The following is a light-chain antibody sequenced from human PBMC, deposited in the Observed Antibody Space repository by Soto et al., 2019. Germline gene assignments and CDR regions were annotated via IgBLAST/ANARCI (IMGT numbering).Light chain of an antibody. CDR3: QQYNNWPRT. V-gene: IGKV3-15*01. CDR2: GAS. J-gene: IGKJ1*01. CDR1: QSVGSY. Sequence: EVVMTQSPATLYVSPGERATLSCRASQSVGSYLAWYQQKPGQAPRLLIYGASTRAPGISPRFSGGGSGTEFTLTISSLQSEDFAVYYCQQYNNWPRTFGQGTKVGIK.